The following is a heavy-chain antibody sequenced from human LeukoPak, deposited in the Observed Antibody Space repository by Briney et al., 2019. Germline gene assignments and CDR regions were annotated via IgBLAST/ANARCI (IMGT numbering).Heavy chain of an antibody. CDR2: IYPGDSDT. CDR3: ARLKDYGDYVGDAFDI. V-gene: IGHV5-51*01. CDR1: GYSFTSYW. D-gene: IGHD4-17*01. Sequence: GESLKISCKGSGYSFTSYWIGWVRQMPGKGLEWMGIIYPGDSDTRYSPSFQGQVTISADKSISTAYLQWSSLKASDTAMCYCARLKDYGDYVGDAFDIWGQGTMVTVSS. J-gene: IGHJ3*02.